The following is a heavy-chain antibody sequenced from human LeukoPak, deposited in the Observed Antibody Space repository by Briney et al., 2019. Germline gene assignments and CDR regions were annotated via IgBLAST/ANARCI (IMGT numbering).Heavy chain of an antibody. CDR1: GFTFSSYS. CDR2: INQGGSEK. V-gene: IGHV3-7*01. CDR3: ARDYFGSGRHYYGLDV. J-gene: IGHJ6*02. D-gene: IGHD3-10*01. Sequence: GGSLRLSCAASGFTFSSYSMNWVRQAPGKGPEWVAKINQGGSEKDYVDSVKGRFTISRDNAKSSVFLQMDNLRVEDTAVYFCARDYFGSGRHYYGLDVWGQGTTVIVSS.